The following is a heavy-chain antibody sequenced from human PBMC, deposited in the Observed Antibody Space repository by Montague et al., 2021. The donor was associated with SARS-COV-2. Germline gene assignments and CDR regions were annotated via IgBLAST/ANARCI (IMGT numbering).Heavy chain of an antibody. D-gene: IGHD6-19*01. CDR2: ISSSSSYI. CDR1: GFTFSSYS. Sequence: SLRLSFAASGFTFSSYSMNWVRQAPGKGLEWVSSISSSSSYIYYADSVKGRFTISRDNAKNSLYLQMNSLRAEDTAVYYCARNLGSGWAFSDYWGQGTLVTVSS. CDR3: ARNLGSGWAFSDY. V-gene: IGHV3-21*01. J-gene: IGHJ4*02.